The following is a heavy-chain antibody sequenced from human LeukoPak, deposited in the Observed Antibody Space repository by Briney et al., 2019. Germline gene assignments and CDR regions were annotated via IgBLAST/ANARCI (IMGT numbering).Heavy chain of an antibody. CDR2: IKQDGSEK. CDR1: GFTFSSYW. V-gene: IGHV3-7*01. CDR3: ARVSSVSRGPPIYMDV. D-gene: IGHD2-2*01. J-gene: IGHJ6*03. Sequence: GGSLRLPCAASGFTFSSYWMSWVRQAPGKGLEWVANIKQDGSEKYYVDSVKGRFTISRDNAKNSLYLQMNSLRAEDTAVYYCARVSSVSRGPPIYMDVWGKRTTVTVSS.